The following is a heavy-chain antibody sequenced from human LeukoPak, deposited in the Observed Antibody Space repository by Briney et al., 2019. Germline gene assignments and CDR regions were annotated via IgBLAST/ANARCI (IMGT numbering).Heavy chain of an antibody. CDR2: ISSSSSII. CDR1: GFTFSTYT. Sequence: GGSLRLSCAASGFTFSTYTMNWVRQAPGKGLEWVSYISSSSSIIQYADSVKGRFTISRDNAKNSLYLQMNSLRDEDTAVYYCARDRGSGWSLDYWGQGTLVTVSS. D-gene: IGHD6-19*01. V-gene: IGHV3-48*02. CDR3: ARDRGSGWSLDY. J-gene: IGHJ4*02.